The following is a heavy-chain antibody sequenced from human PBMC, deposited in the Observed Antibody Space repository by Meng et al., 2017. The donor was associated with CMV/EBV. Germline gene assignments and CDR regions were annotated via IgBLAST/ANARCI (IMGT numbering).Heavy chain of an antibody. Sequence: SETLSLTCTVSGGSVSSGSYYWSWIRQPPGKGLEWIGNVYYNGNTYYNSSLKSRVSISADTSKNQFFLKLSSVTAADTAVYYCARPWNNYNWFDPWGQGTLVTVSS. CDR1: GGSVSSGSYY. J-gene: IGHJ5*02. V-gene: IGHV4-39*01. CDR2: VYYNGNT. CDR3: ARPWNNYNWFDP. D-gene: IGHD1/OR15-1a*01.